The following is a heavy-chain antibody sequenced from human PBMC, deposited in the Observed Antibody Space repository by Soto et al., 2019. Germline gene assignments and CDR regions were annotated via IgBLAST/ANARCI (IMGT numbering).Heavy chain of an antibody. CDR2: ISYDGSNK. J-gene: IGHJ6*02. CDR3: ARGDNYYGMDV. Sequence: HVQLVESGGGVVQPGRSLRLSCAASGFSLSNYFMHWVRQAPGKGLEWVAIISYDGSNKHYADSVKGRFTISRDNSKNTLYVQMNSLRAEDTAAYRCARGDNYYGMDVWGQGTTVTVSS. CDR1: GFSLSNYF. V-gene: IGHV3-30-3*01. D-gene: IGHD2-15*01.